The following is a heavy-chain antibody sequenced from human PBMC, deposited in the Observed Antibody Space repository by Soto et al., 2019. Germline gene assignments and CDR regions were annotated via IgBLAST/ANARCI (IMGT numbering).Heavy chain of an antibody. CDR3: ARSLRFLEWLFDY. CDR2: IYYSGST. CDR1: GGSISSYY. V-gene: IGHV4-59*01. Sequence: PSETLSLTCTVSGGSISSYYWSWIRQPPGKGLEWIGYIYYSGSTNYNPSLKSRVTISVDTSKNQFSLKLSSVTAADTAVYYCARSLRFLEWLFDYWGQGTLVTVSS. J-gene: IGHJ4*02. D-gene: IGHD3-3*01.